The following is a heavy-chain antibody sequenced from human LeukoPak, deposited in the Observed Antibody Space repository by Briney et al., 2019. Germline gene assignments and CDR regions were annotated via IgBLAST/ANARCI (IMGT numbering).Heavy chain of an antibody. CDR3: AKDFITIFGVVIKDAFDI. CDR1: GFTFGSYG. V-gene: IGHV3-30*02. CDR2: IRDDGSDK. Sequence: GALRLSLAASGFTFGSYGMHWVRQAPGKGLEGVAFIRDDGSDKYYADSVKGRFTISRDNSKNTLYLQMNSLRAEDTAVYYCAKDFITIFGVVIKDAFDIWGQGTMVTVSS. J-gene: IGHJ3*02. D-gene: IGHD3-3*01.